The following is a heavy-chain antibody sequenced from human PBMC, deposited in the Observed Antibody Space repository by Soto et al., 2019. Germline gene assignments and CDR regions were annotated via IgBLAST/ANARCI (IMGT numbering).Heavy chain of an antibody. CDR3: ARVRADALVPFDF. CDR2: SSAYNGDT. V-gene: IGHV1-18*01. Sequence: QVQLVQSGGEVKKPGASVKVSCKASGYTFADSGISWVRQAPGQGLEWLGWSSAYNGDTEYAQKFQGRVTMTTDTSTSPPYMELRSLSSDDTAVYYCARVRADALVPFDFWGQGTLVTVPS. J-gene: IGHJ4*02. CDR1: GYTFADSG. D-gene: IGHD3-10*01.